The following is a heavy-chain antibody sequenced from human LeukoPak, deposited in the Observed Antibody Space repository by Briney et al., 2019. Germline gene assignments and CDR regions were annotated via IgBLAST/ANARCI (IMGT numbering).Heavy chain of an antibody. J-gene: IGHJ4*02. CDR2: INPNSGGT. CDR3: ARVSPYYYDSSGYSGRRTYYFDY. V-gene: IGHV1-2*06. Sequence: ASVKVSCKASGYTFTGCYMHWVRQAPGQGLEWMGRINPNSGGTNYAQKFQGRVTMTRDTSISTAYMELSRLRSDDTAVYYCARVSPYYYDSSGYSGRRTYYFDYWGQGTLVAVSS. D-gene: IGHD3-22*01. CDR1: GYTFTGCY.